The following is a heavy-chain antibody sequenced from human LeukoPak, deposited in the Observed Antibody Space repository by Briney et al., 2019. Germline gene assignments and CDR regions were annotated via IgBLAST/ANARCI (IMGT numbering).Heavy chain of an antibody. CDR1: GYTLTELS. J-gene: IGHJ5*02. CDR3: AACGGDCYSRADWFDP. CDR2: FDPEDGET. D-gene: IGHD2-21*02. V-gene: IGHV1-24*01. Sequence: ASVKVSCKVSGYTLTELSMHWVRQAPGKGLEWMGGFDPEDGETIYAQKFQGRVTMTEDTSTDTAYMGLSSLRSEDTAVYYCAACGGDCYSRADWFDPWGQGTLVTVSS.